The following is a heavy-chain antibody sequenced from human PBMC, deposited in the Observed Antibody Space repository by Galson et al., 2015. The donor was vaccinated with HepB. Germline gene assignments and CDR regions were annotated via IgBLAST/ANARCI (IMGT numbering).Heavy chain of an antibody. J-gene: IGHJ3*02. CDR3: ARGVVVAAMVVVGVGRVPTPGAFDI. D-gene: IGHD2-15*01. Sequence: SVKVSCKASGGTSSSYAISWVRQAPGQGLEWMGGIIPIFGTANYAQKFQGRVMITADESTSTAYMELSSLRSEDTAVYYCARGVVVAAMVVVGVGRVPTPGAFDIWGQGTMVTVSS. V-gene: IGHV1-69*13. CDR1: GGTSSSYA. CDR2: IIPIFGTA.